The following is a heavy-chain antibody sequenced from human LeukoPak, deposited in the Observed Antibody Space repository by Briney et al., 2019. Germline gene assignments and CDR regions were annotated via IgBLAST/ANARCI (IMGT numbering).Heavy chain of an antibody. Sequence: PGGSLRLSCAASGFTFSKYAMHWVRQAPGKGLEWVAVILYDGSNKYYADSVKGRFTISRDNSKNTLYLQMNSLRAEDTAVYYCARVKEASAFDIWGQGTMVTVSS. CDR2: ILYDGSNK. CDR3: ARVKEASAFDI. CDR1: GFTFSKYA. J-gene: IGHJ3*02. D-gene: IGHD5-12*01. V-gene: IGHV3-30-3*01.